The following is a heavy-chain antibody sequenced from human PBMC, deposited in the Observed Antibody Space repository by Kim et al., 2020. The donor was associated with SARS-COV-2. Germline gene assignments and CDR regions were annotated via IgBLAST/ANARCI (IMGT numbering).Heavy chain of an antibody. Sequence: GGSLRLSCAASGFTFRDYAMSWVRQAPGKGLEWVSAITGSGADTYYADSVKARFTISRDNSKNTLYLQMNSLRAEDTALYYCAKWGCSGGACYYFDFWAQGTLVTVSS. CDR3: AKWGCSGGACYYFDF. D-gene: IGHD2-15*01. CDR1: GFTFRDYA. CDR2: ITGSGADT. J-gene: IGHJ4*02. V-gene: IGHV3-23*01.